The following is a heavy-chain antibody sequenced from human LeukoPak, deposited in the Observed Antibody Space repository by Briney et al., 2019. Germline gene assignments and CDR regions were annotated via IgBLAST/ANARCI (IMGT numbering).Heavy chain of an antibody. CDR1: GFTFSSYS. V-gene: IGHV3-48*01. D-gene: IGHD3-9*01. CDR2: ISSSSSTI. Sequence: GGSLRLSCAASGFTFSSYSMNWVRRAPGKGLEWVSYISSSSSTIYYADSVKGRFTISRDNAKNSLYLQMNSLRAEDTAVYYCAREELRYFDWLPAFVDYWGQGTLVTVSS. CDR3: AREELRYFDWLPAFVDY. J-gene: IGHJ4*02.